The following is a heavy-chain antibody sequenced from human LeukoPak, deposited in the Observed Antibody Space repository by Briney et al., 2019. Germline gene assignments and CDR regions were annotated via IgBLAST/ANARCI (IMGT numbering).Heavy chain of an antibody. CDR1: GYTFTSYG. V-gene: IGHV1-18*01. CDR2: ISAYNGNT. Sequence: ASVKVSCKASGYTFTSYGISWVRQAPGQGLEWMGWISAYNGNTNYAQKLQGRVTMTTDTSTSTAYMELRSLRSDDTAVYYCARYSLYDYVWGSHRQTFAFDYWGQGTLVTVSS. CDR3: ARYSLYDYVWGSHRQTFAFDY. J-gene: IGHJ4*02. D-gene: IGHD3-16*02.